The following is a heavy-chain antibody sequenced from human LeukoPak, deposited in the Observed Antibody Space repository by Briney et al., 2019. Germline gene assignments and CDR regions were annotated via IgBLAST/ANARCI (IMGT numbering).Heavy chain of an antibody. CDR2: VYFSGDT. D-gene: IGHD2-15*01. Sequence: SETLSLTCTVSRGSVTSYYWSWIRQPPGKGLEWIGDVYFSGDTKYNPSLQSRVTISLDTPKNQFSLRLNSVIAADTAVYYCAGCIGGSCYSGIDYWGQGILVTVSS. J-gene: IGHJ4*02. V-gene: IGHV4-59*02. CDR1: RGSVTSYY. CDR3: AGCIGGSCYSGIDY.